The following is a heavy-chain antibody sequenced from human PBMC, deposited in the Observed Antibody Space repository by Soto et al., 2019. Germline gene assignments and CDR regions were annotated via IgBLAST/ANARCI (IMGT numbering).Heavy chain of an antibody. Sequence: EVQLVESGGGLVQPGGSLRLSCAASEFTFSGRSVRWVRQAPGKGLVWVSGIDKVGTDSTYADSVKGRFTSSRDNAKNTVYLQTNSLRVEDTAVYYCARGWFGPDVWGKGTTVTVSS. D-gene: IGHD3-10*01. V-gene: IGHV3-74*01. CDR2: IDKVGTDS. J-gene: IGHJ6*03. CDR1: EFTFSGRS. CDR3: ARGWFGPDV.